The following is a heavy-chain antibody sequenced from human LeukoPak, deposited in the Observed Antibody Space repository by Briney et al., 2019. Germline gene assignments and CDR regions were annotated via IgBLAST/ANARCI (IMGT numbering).Heavy chain of an antibody. CDR2: IWYDGSNK. J-gene: IGHJ5*02. D-gene: IGHD3-3*01. Sequence: GRSLRLSCAASGFTFSSYGMHWVRQAPGKGLEWVAVIWYDGSNKYYADSVKGRFTISRDNSKNTLYLQMNSLRAEDTAVYYCAKGGLFGVVYYHWGQGTLATVSS. CDR1: GFTFSSYG. V-gene: IGHV3-33*06. CDR3: AKGGLFGVVYYH.